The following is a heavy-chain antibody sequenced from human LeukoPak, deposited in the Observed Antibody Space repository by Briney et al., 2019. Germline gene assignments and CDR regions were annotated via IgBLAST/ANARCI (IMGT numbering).Heavy chain of an antibody. V-gene: IGHV1-2*02. Sequence: ASVKVSCKASGYTFIGYYMHWVRQAPGQGLEWMGWINPNSGGTNYAQKFQDRVTMTRGTSISTAYMELSRLRSDDTAVYYCARAGSSSWYYFDYWGQGTLVTVSS. J-gene: IGHJ4*02. CDR1: GYTFIGYY. CDR3: ARAGSSSWYYFDY. D-gene: IGHD6-13*01. CDR2: INPNSGGT.